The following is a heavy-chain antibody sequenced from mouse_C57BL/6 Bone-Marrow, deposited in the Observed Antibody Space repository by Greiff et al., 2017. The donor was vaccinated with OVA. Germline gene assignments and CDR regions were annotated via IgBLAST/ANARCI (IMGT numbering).Heavy chain of an antibody. V-gene: IGHV1-22*01. CDR2: INPNNGGT. Sequence: EVQLQQSGPELVKPGASVKMSCKASGYTFTDYNMHWVKQSHGKSLEWIGYINPNNGGTSYNQKFKGKSTLTVDKSSSTAYMQLSSLTSEDSAVYYCARPSGYWYFDVWGTGTTVTVSS. J-gene: IGHJ1*03. CDR1: GYTFTDYN. CDR3: ARPSGYWYFDV. D-gene: IGHD6-1*01.